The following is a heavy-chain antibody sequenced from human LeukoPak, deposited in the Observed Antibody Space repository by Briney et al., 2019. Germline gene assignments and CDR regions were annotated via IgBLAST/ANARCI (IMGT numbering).Heavy chain of an antibody. CDR2: IWYDGSNK. CDR3: ARGALEWLESGGDY. D-gene: IGHD3-3*01. CDR1: GFTFSSYG. V-gene: IGHV3-33*01. Sequence: GGSLRLSCAASGFTFSSYGMHWVRQAPGKGLEWVAVIWYDGSNKYYADSVKGRFTISRDNSKNTLYLQMNSLRAEDTAVYYCARGALEWLESGGDYWGQGTLVTVSS. J-gene: IGHJ4*02.